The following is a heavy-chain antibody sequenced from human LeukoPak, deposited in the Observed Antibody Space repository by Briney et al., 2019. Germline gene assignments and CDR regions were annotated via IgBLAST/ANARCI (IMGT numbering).Heavy chain of an antibody. D-gene: IGHD3-10*01. Sequence: SETLSLTCTVSGGSISSGSYYWSWIRQPAGKGLEWIGRIYTSGSTNYNPSLKSRVTISVDTSKNQFSLKLSSVTAADTAVYYCARAGTARGPYYYYYYMDVWGKGTTVTVSS. CDR2: IYTSGST. CDR1: GGSISSGSYY. J-gene: IGHJ6*03. CDR3: ARAGTARGPYYYYYYMDV. V-gene: IGHV4-61*02.